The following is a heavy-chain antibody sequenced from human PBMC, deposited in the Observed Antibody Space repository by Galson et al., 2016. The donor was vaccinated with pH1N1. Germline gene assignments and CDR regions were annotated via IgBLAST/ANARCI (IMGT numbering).Heavy chain of an antibody. J-gene: IGHJ4*02. V-gene: IGHV3-7*03. CDR1: GFAFSSYV. CDR3: AKDRDYYGSGPTDY. D-gene: IGHD3-10*01. Sequence: SLRLSCAASGFAFSSYVLHWVRRAPGKGPEWVANIKQGESEKYYVDSVKGRFTISRDNAKNSLYLQMNSLRAEDTALYYCAKDRDYYGSGPTDYWGQGTLVTVSS. CDR2: IKQGESEK.